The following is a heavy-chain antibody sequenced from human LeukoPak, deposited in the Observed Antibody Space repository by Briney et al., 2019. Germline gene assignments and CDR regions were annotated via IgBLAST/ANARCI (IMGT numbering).Heavy chain of an antibody. CDR1: GYTFTGYY. V-gene: IGHV1-2*02. Sequence: ASVKVSCKASGYTFTGYYMHWVRQAPGQGLEWMGWINANSGGTNYAQKFQGRVTMTRDTSISTAYMELSRLRSDDTAVYYCARTYCSGGSCRPYFDYWGKGTLVTVSS. D-gene: IGHD2-15*01. CDR2: INANSGGT. CDR3: ARTYCSGGSCRPYFDY. J-gene: IGHJ4*02.